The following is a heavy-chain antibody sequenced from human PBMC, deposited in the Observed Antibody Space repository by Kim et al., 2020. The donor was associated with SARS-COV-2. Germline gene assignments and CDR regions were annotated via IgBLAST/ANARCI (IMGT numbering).Heavy chain of an antibody. Sequence: GGSLRLSCTASGFSVSSYYMSWVRQAPGKGLEWVSVMYADGRAYYVESVKGRFTVSRDSSQNTLDLQMSSLRADDTGIYYCARDPFQGYGFWGQGTLVTASS. CDR2: MYADGRA. CDR3: ARDPFQGYGF. D-gene: IGHD3-16*01. V-gene: IGHV3-53*01. J-gene: IGHJ1*01. CDR1: GFSVSSYY.